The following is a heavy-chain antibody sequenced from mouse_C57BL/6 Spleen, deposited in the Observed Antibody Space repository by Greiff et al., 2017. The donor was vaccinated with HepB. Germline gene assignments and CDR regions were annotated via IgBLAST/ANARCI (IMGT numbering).Heavy chain of an antibody. V-gene: IGHV1-22*01. CDR2: INPNNGGT. CDR1: GYTFTDYN. Sequence: EVQLQQSGPELVKPGASVKMSCKASGYTFTDYNMHWVKQSHGKSLEWIGYINPNNGGTSYNQKFKGKATLTVNKSSSTAYMELRSLTSEDSAVYYCARGGFSTTVVFDYWGQGTTLTVSS. CDR3: ARGGFSTTVVFDY. J-gene: IGHJ2*01. D-gene: IGHD1-1*01.